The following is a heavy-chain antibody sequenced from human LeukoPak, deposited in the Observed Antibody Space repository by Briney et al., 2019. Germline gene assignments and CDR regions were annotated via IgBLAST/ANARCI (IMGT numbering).Heavy chain of an antibody. CDR2: IRREGDGGTA. Sequence: GSLRLSCSTSGFTLSEYAMSWVRQAPGQGLEWVGFIRREGDGGTAEYAASVKGRFTISRDDSKGITYLQMNGLKTEDTAVYFCTRGHNWNYYWGQGTLVTVSS. J-gene: IGHJ4*02. V-gene: IGHV3-49*04. D-gene: IGHD1-7*01. CDR1: GFTLSEYA. CDR3: TRGHNWNYY.